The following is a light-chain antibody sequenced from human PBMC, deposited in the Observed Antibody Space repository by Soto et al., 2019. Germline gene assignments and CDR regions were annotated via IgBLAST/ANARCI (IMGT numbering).Light chain of an antibody. CDR1: QSISRW. CDR3: QQYYSHLYT. J-gene: IGKJ2*01. Sequence: DIQMTQSPSTLSASVGDRVTITCRASQSISRWLAWNQQKPGKAPKLLIYKASSLKSGVQSSFSGSGSGTEFTLTISSLQPDDFATYYCQQYYSHLYTFGQGTKLEIK. V-gene: IGKV1-5*03. CDR2: KAS.